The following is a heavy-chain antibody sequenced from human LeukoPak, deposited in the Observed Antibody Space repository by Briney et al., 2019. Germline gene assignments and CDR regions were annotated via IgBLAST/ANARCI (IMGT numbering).Heavy chain of an antibody. CDR2: ISYDGSNK. V-gene: IGHV3-30-3*01. CDR3: ARLILTGYYLDAFDI. CDR1: GFTFSSYA. J-gene: IGHJ3*02. D-gene: IGHD3-9*01. Sequence: GGSLRLSCAASGFTFSSYAMHWVRQAPGKGLEWVAVISYDGSNKYYADSVKGRFTISRDNSKNTLYLQMNSLRAEDTAVYYCARLILTGYYLDAFDIWGQGTMVTVSS.